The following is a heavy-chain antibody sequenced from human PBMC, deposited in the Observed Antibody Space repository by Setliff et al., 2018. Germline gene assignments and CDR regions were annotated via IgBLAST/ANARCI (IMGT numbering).Heavy chain of an antibody. V-gene: IGHV3-21*01. Sequence: GGSLRLSCEASGFTFGTYTMNWIRQAPGKGLEWVSSINRDSLYIYYADSLKGRFTISRDNAKSSLYLQMSSLRAEDTAVYYCAKVGIFGGGYFDLWGLGTLVTVSS. D-gene: IGHD3-3*01. J-gene: IGHJ4*02. CDR2: INRDSLYI. CDR1: GFTFGTYT. CDR3: AKVGIFGGGYFDL.